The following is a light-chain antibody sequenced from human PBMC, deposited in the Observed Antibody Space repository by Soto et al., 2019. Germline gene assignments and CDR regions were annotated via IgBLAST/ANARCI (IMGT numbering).Light chain of an antibody. CDR1: SSDVGDYNF. CDR2: EVT. CDR3: SSHAVTNTVV. J-gene: IGLJ2*01. V-gene: IGLV2-8*01. Sequence: QLVLTQPPSASGSPGQSVTISCTGTSSDVGDYNFVSWYQHHPGNAPKLIIYEVTKRPSGVPDRFSGSKSGNTASLTVSGLQAEDEAIYYCSSHAVTNTVVFGGGTKLTVL.